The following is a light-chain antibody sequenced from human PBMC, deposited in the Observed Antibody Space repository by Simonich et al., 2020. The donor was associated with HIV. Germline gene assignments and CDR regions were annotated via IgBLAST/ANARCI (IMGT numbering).Light chain of an antibody. Sequence: DIVMTQSPDSLAVSLGERATINCKSSQSVLYRSNNKNYLAWYQQKPGQPPKLLIYCASTRESGVPDRFSGSGSGTDFTLTSSSLQAEDVAVYYCQQYYDTPLTFGGGTKVEIK. J-gene: IGKJ4*01. V-gene: IGKV4-1*01. CDR3: QQYYDTPLT. CDR2: CAS. CDR1: QSVLYRSNNKNY.